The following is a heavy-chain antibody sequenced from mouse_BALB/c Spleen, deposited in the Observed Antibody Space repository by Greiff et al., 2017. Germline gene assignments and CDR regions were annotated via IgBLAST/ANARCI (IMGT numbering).Heavy chain of an antibody. V-gene: IGHV3-2*02. Sequence: EVHLVESGPGLVQPSQSLSLTCTVTGYSITSDYAWNWIRQFPGNKLEWMGYISYSGSTSYNPSLKSRISITRDTSKNQFFLQLNSVTTEDTATYYCARSRYDYDGWAMDYWGQGTSVTVSS. J-gene: IGHJ4*01. D-gene: IGHD2-4*01. CDR1: GYSITSDYA. CDR2: ISYSGST. CDR3: ARSRYDYDGWAMDY.